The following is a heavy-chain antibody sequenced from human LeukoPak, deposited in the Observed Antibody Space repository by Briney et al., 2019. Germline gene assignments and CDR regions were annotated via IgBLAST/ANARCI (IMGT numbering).Heavy chain of an antibody. CDR2: INHSGST. D-gene: IGHD5-12*01. Sequence: PSETLSLTCAVYGGSFSDYYWSWIRQPPGKGLEWIGEINHSGSTNYNPSLKSRVTISVDRSKNQFSLKLSSVTAADTAVYYCARAGVARFSGYSGCDPSPFDYWGQGTLVTVSP. CDR3: ARAGVARFSGYSGCDPSPFDY. J-gene: IGHJ4*02. CDR1: GGSFSDYY. V-gene: IGHV4-34*01.